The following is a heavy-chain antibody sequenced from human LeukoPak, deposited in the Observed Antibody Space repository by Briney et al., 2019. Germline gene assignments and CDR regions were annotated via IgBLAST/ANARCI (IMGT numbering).Heavy chain of an antibody. CDR3: ATTQYDDYYYYYGMGV. CDR2: FDPEDGET. CDR1: GYTLTELS. D-gene: IGHD3-16*01. J-gene: IGHJ6*02. V-gene: IGHV1-24*01. Sequence: ASVKVSCKVSGYTLTELSMHWVRQAPGKGLEWMGGFDPEDGETIYAQKFQGRVTMTEDTSTDTAYMELSSLRSEDTAVYYCATTQYDDYYYYYGMGVWGQGTTVTVSS.